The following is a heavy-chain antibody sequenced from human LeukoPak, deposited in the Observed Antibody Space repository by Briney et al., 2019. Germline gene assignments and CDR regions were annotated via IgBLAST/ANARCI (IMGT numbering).Heavy chain of an antibody. J-gene: IGHJ4*02. CDR2: TNNDGSTT. Sequence: GGSLRLSCAASGFTFSSYWMHWVRQAPGKGLVWVSGTNNDGSTTAYADSVKGRLTISRDNAKNTLYLQMNSLRAEETAVYYCASNIVGSSLVYWGQGTLVTVSS. V-gene: IGHV3-74*01. D-gene: IGHD1-26*01. CDR1: GFTFSSYW. CDR3: ASNIVGSSLVY.